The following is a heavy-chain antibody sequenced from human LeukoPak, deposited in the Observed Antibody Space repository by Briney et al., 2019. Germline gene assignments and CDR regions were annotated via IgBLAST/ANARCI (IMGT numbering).Heavy chain of an antibody. D-gene: IGHD3-9*01. Sequence: SETLSLTCAVYGGSFSGYYWSWIRQPPGKGLEWIGEVNHSGSTNYNPSLKSRVTISVDTSKNQFSLKLSSVTAADTAVYYCARRYDILAWFDPWGQGTLVTVSS. CDR1: GGSFSGYY. J-gene: IGHJ5*02. V-gene: IGHV4-34*01. CDR3: ARRYDILAWFDP. CDR2: VNHSGST.